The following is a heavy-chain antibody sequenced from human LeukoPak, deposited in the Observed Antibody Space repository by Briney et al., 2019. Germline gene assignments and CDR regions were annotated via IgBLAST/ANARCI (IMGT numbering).Heavy chain of an antibody. V-gene: IGHV3-66*01. D-gene: IGHD1-14*01. Sequence: GGSLRLSCAASGFTVSSNYMSWVRQAPGQGLEWVSVIYSGGSTYYADSVKGRFTISRDNSKNTLYLQINSLRAEDTAVYYCARGNPTYFDYWGQGTLVTVSP. CDR1: GFTVSSNY. CDR3: ARGNPTYFDY. J-gene: IGHJ4*02. CDR2: IYSGGST.